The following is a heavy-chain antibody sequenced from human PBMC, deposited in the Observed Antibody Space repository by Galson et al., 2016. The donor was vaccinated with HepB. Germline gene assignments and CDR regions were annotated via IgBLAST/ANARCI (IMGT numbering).Heavy chain of an antibody. CDR1: GGSISSGSYY. CDR2: IYTSGST. Sequence: TLSLICTVSGGSISSGSYYWSWIRQPAGKGLEWIGRIYTSGSTNYNPSLKSRVTISVDTSKNQFSLKLSSVTAADTAVYYCAREGSSWYSDYWGQGTLVTVSS. V-gene: IGHV4-61*02. CDR3: AREGSSWYSDY. D-gene: IGHD6-13*01. J-gene: IGHJ4*02.